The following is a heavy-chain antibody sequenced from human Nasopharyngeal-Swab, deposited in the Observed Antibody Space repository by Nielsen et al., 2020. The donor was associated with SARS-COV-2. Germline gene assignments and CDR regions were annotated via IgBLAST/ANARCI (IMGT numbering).Heavy chain of an antibody. V-gene: IGHV5-51*01. CDR2: IYPGDSDT. CDR3: VRGEFNWGYIVY. J-gene: IGHJ4*02. D-gene: IGHD7-27*01. Sequence: GGSLRLSCEGSGYSFTSYWIGWVRQMPGKGLEWMGIIYPGDSDTRYSPSFQGQVTISADKSISTAYLQWSSLKASDTAMYYCVRGEFNWGYIVYWGQGTLVTVSS. CDR1: GYSFTSYW.